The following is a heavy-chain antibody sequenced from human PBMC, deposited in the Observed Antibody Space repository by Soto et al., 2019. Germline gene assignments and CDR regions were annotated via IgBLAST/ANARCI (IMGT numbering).Heavy chain of an antibody. CDR1: GFTFSSYS. Sequence: GGSLRLSCAASGFTFSSYSMNWVRQAPGKGLEWVSSISSSSSYINYADSVKGRFTISRDNAKNSLYLQMNSLRAEDTAVYYCARDPAGYCSSTSCYLFDYWGQGTLVTVSS. V-gene: IGHV3-21*01. CDR2: ISSSSSYI. CDR3: ARDPAGYCSSTSCYLFDY. D-gene: IGHD2-2*01. J-gene: IGHJ4*02.